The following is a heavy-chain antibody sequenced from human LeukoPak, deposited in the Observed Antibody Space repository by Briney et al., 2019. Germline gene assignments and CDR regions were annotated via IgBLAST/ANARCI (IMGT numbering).Heavy chain of an antibody. Sequence: ASVKVSCKASGYTFTSYGISWVRQAPGQGLEWMGWISAYNGNTNYAQKLQGRVTMTTDTSTSTAYMELRSLRSDDTAVYYCARDRFRFGAETSGFDPWGQGTLVTVSS. V-gene: IGHV1-18*01. CDR3: ARDRFRFGAETSGFDP. CDR1: GYTFTSYG. J-gene: IGHJ5*02. D-gene: IGHD1/OR15-1a*01. CDR2: ISAYNGNT.